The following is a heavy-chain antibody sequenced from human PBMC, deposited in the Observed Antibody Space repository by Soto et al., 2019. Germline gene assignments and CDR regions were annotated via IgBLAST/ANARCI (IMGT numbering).Heavy chain of an antibody. V-gene: IGHV3-64*01. Sequence: HPGGSLRLSCAASGFTFSSYAMHWVRQAPGKGLEYVSVITSNGGCTDYASSVKGRFTISRDNSKNTLYLQMGSLRAEDMAVYYCARRDGYNFDYWGQGTLVTVSS. CDR3: ARRDGYNFDY. CDR1: GFTFSSYA. J-gene: IGHJ4*02. D-gene: IGHD5-12*01. CDR2: ITSNGGCT.